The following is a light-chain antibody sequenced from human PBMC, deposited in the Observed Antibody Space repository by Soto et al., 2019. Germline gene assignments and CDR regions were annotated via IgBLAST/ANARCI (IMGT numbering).Light chain of an antibody. CDR1: QAISNY. Sequence: DIQMTQSPSSLSASVGDRVTITFRASQAISNYLAWYQQKPGKVPKLLICAASTLQSGVPSRFSGSGSGTDFTLTISSLQPEDVATYYCQNYNSAPTFGGGTKVEIK. CDR3: QNYNSAPT. J-gene: IGKJ4*01. CDR2: AAS. V-gene: IGKV1-27*01.